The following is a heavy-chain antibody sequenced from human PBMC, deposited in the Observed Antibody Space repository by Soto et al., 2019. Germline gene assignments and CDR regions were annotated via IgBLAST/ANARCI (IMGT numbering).Heavy chain of an antibody. J-gene: IGHJ5*02. CDR3: ATLSTQFDR. CDR1: GFTFSDYY. D-gene: IGHD1-1*01. CDR2: ISGSGNSI. Sequence: GGSLRLSCAASGFTFSDYYMSWIRQAPGMGLEWVSYISGSGNSIYYADSVKGRFTISRDNAKNSLYLQMNSLRVEDTTVYYCATLSTQFDRWGQGNLVTVSS. V-gene: IGHV3-11*01.